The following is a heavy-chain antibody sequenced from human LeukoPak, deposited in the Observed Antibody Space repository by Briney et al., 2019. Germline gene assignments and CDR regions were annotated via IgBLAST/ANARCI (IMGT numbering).Heavy chain of an antibody. V-gene: IGHV4-59*12. D-gene: IGHD3-16*01. CDR3: ARAHTSWSFDY. Sequence: SETLSLTCSVSVVSITNYYWSWIRQPPGKGLEWVGCMYYSGNTNYNPSLKSRVTISVDTSKNQFSLRLTSVTAADTAVYYCARAHTSWSFDYWGRGTLVTVSS. CDR1: VVSITNYY. CDR2: MYYSGNT. J-gene: IGHJ4*02.